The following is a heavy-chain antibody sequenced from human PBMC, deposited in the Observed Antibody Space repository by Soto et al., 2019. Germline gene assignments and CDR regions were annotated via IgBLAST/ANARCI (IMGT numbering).Heavy chain of an antibody. CDR2: ISYDGSNK. D-gene: IGHD6-19*01. CDR1: GFTFSSYG. Sequence: QVQLVESGGGVVQPGRSLRLSCAASGFTFSSYGMHWVRQAPGKGLEWVAVISYDGSNKYYADSVKGRFTISRDNSKNTLYLQMNSLRAEDTAVYYCAKGWQWLGTIHHWGQGTLVTVSS. CDR3: AKGWQWLGTIHH. J-gene: IGHJ1*01. V-gene: IGHV3-30*18.